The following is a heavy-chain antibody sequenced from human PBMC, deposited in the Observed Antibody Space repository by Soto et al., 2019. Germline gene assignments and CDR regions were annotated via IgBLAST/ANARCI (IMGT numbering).Heavy chain of an antibody. J-gene: IGHJ6*02. CDR1: CYSISSGYY. Sequence: PSETLSLTCAVSCYSISSGYYWGWIRQPPGKGLEWIGSIYHSGSTYYNPSLKSRVTISVDTSKNQFSLKLSSVTAADTAVYYCARDPLTIFGVVANYYYGMDVWGQGTTVTVSS. CDR3: ARDPLTIFGVVANYYYGMDV. D-gene: IGHD3-3*01. CDR2: IYHSGST. V-gene: IGHV4-38-2*02.